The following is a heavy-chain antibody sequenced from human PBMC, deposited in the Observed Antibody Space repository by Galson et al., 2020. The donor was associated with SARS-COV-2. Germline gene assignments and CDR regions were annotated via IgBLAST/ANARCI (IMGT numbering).Heavy chain of an antibody. V-gene: IGHV1-2*06. CDR2: INPNSGDA. J-gene: IGHJ4*02. D-gene: IGHD2-15*01. Sequence: ALVKVSCKASGYTFTGYYMHWVRQAPGQGLEWLGRINPNSGDADYAQNLQGRVTMTRDTSISTAYMELGRLRSDDTAGYYCALLAATEAFDYWGQGTLVAVSS. CDR1: GYTFTGYY. CDR3: ALLAATEAFDY.